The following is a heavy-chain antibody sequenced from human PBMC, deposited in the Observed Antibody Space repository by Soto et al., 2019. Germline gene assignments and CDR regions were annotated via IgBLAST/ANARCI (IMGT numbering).Heavy chain of an antibody. CDR3: ARDEWLVRYFDY. D-gene: IGHD6-19*01. J-gene: IGHJ4*02. V-gene: IGHV1-3*01. CDR2: INAGNGNT. Sequence: ASVEVSCRASGYTFTSYAMHWVRQAPGQRLEWMGWINAGNGNTKYSQKFQGRVTITRDTSASTAYMELSSLRSEDTAVYYCARDEWLVRYFDYWGQGTLVTVSS. CDR1: GYTFTSYA.